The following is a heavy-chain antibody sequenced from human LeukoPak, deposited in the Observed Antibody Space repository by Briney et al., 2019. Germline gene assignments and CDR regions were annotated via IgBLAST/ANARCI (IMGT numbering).Heavy chain of an antibody. CDR1: GGSISSYY. D-gene: IGHD3-22*01. V-gene: IGHV4-59*01. CDR2: IYYSGST. Sequence: SETLSLTXTVSGGSISSYYWSWVRQPPGKGLEWIGYIYYSGSTNNNPSLKSLVTISVDTSKTQFSLKLSSVTAADTAVYYCASSNYYDSSGYYENWGQGTLVTVSS. CDR3: ASSNYYDSSGYYEN. J-gene: IGHJ4*02.